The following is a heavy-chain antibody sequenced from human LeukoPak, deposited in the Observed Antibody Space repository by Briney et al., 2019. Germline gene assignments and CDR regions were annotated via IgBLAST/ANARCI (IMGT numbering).Heavy chain of an antibody. CDR3: AREWGRW. Sequence: GGSLRLSCAASGFIFNDYYMTWFRQAPGKGPEWVSYITNSGTTIRRDSVKGRFTISRDNAKNSLYLQMNSLRVEDTALYYCAREWGRWGGQGTMVIVSS. V-gene: IGHV3-11*04. D-gene: IGHD3-16*01. CDR1: GFIFNDYY. J-gene: IGHJ3*01. CDR2: ITNSGTT.